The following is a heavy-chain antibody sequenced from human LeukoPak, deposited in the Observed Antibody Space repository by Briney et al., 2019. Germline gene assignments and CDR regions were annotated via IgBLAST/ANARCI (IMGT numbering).Heavy chain of an antibody. CDR3: AKGGSSSWYVSHWFDP. CDR2: IKQDGSEK. J-gene: IGHJ5*02. D-gene: IGHD6-13*01. Sequence: GGSLRLSCVASGFTFSNYWMSWVRQAPGKGLEWVANIKQDGSEKYYVDSVKGRFTISRDNAKNSLYPQMNSLRAEDTAVYYCAKGGSSSWYVSHWFDPWGQGTLVTVSS. CDR1: GFTFSNYW. V-gene: IGHV3-7*01.